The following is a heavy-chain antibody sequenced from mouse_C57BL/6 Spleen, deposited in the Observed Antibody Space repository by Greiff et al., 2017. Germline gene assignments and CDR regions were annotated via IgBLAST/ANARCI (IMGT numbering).Heavy chain of an antibody. CDR3: ASSTMVTGGFAY. V-gene: IGHV1-64*01. Sequence: QVQLQQPGAELVKPGASVKLSCKASGYTFTSSWMHWVKQRPGQGLEWIGMIHPNSGSTNYNEKFKSKATLTVDKSSSTAYMQLSSLTSEDSAVYYCASSTMVTGGFAYWGQGTLVTVSA. D-gene: IGHD2-2*01. J-gene: IGHJ3*01. CDR1: GYTFTSSW. CDR2: IHPNSGST.